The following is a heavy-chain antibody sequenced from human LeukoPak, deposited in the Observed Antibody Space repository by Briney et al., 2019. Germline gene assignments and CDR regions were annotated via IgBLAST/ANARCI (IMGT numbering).Heavy chain of an antibody. CDR2: IKQDGSEK. V-gene: IGHV3-7*01. CDR1: GFTFSRYW. J-gene: IGHJ6*02. D-gene: IGHD2-15*01. CDR3: ASLGYCSGGSCFYGMDV. Sequence: PGGSLRLSCAASGFTFSRYWMSWVRQAPGKGLEWVANIKQDGSEKYYVDSVKDRFTISRDNAKNSLYLQMNSLRAEDTAVFYCASLGYCSGGSCFYGMDVWGQGTTVIVSS.